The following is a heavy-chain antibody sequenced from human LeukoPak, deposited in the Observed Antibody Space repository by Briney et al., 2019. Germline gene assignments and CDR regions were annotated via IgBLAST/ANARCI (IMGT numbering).Heavy chain of an antibody. D-gene: IGHD3-3*01. CDR3: ARRRYDFAFDP. CDR1: GGSINSNNYY. V-gene: IGHV4-39*01. J-gene: IGHJ5*02. CDR2: IYFSGNT. Sequence: KPSETLSLPCTVSGGSINSNNYYWSWIRQPPGKGLECIGTIYFSGNTYYNPSPKSRVTISVDTSKNQISLRLSSVTAADTAVYYCARRRYDFAFDPWGQGTLVTVSS.